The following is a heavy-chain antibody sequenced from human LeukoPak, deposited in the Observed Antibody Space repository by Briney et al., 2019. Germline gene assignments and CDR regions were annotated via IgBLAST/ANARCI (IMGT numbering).Heavy chain of an antibody. J-gene: IGHJ4*02. CDR3: AREENDGLSGYDY. Sequence: GASVKVSCKASGYTFTSYGISWVRQAPGQGLEWMGWISSYNGNTNYAQKLQGRVTMSTDTSTGTAYMELRSLRSDDTAVYYCAREENDGLSGYDYWGQGTLVTVSS. CDR2: ISSYNGNT. D-gene: IGHD3-22*01. CDR1: GYTFTSYG. V-gene: IGHV1-18*01.